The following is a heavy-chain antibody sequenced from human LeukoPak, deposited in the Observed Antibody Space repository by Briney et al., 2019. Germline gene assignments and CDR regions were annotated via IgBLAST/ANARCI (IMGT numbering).Heavy chain of an antibody. CDR2: IYHSGSD. V-gene: IGHV4-38-2*02. CDR3: ARASTLNYYFGMDV. CDR1: GYSISSGYY. Sequence: SETLSLTCTVSGYSISSGYYWGWVRQPPGKGLEWIGNIYHSGSDFYSPSLKSRVTISVDTSKNQFSLNLSSVTAADTAVYYCARASTLNYYFGMDVWGQGTTVTVSS. D-gene: IGHD5/OR15-5a*01. J-gene: IGHJ6*02.